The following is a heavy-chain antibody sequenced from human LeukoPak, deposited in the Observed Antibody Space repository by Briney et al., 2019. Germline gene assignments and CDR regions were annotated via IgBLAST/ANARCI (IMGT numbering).Heavy chain of an antibody. CDR2: ITSRGNT. D-gene: IGHD2-21*01. Sequence: GGSLRLSCAASGFTFSSYAMSWVRQAPGQGLEWVSSITSRGNTFYADSVKGRFTISRDNAKNSLYLQMNSLRAEDTAVYYCARDPTRDDCWGQGTLVTVSS. CDR3: ARDPTRDDC. V-gene: IGHV3-21*01. CDR1: GFTFSSYA. J-gene: IGHJ4*02.